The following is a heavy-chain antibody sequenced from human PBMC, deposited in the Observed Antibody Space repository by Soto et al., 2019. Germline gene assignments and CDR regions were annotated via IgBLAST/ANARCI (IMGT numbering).Heavy chain of an antibody. CDR3: ARGFYYDSGYWAAFDI. Sequence: GASVKVSCKASGYTFTGYDMRWVRQAPGQGLEWMGWINHNSGDTNYAQKFQGRVMMTRDTSISTAYMELSGLRSDDTAVYYCARGFYYDSGYWAAFDIWGQGTMVTVSS. V-gene: IGHV1-2*02. CDR2: INHNSGDT. CDR1: GYTFTGYD. J-gene: IGHJ3*02. D-gene: IGHD3-22*01.